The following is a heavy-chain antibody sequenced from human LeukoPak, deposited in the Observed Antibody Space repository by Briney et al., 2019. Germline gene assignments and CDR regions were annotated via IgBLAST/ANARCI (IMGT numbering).Heavy chain of an antibody. D-gene: IGHD2-2*02. V-gene: IGHV3-9*01. J-gene: IGHJ6*03. CDR1: GFTFDDYA. Sequence: GGSLRLSCAASGFTFDDYAMHWVRQAPGKGLEWVSGISWNSDSIAYADSVKGRFTISRDNAKNSLYLQMNSLRAEDTAVYYCARDAYCSSTSCYIGYYYYYMDVWGKGTTVTVSS. CDR3: ARDAYCSSTSCYIGYYYYYMDV. CDR2: ISWNSDSI.